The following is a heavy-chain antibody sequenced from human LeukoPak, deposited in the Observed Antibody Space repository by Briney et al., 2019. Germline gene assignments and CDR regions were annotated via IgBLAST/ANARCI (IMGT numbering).Heavy chain of an antibody. J-gene: IGHJ4*02. Sequence: GGSLRLSCAASGFTFSTYWMSWVRQAPGKGLEWVANIKQDGSEKYYVDSVKGRFTISRDNAKKSLYLQMNSLRAEDTAVYYCASGFLDDFWSGHFWGQGTLVTVSS. CDR3: ASGFLDDFWSGHF. CDR2: IKQDGSEK. D-gene: IGHD3-3*01. CDR1: GFTFSTYW. V-gene: IGHV3-7*01.